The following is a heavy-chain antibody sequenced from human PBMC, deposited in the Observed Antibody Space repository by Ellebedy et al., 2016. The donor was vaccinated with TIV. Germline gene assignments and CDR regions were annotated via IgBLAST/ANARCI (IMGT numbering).Heavy chain of an antibody. D-gene: IGHD1-26*01. J-gene: IGHJ4*02. CDR3: ARPRLAVGATPLDY. CDR2: ISYDGGRT. Sequence: GGSLRLSCAVSGFTFSTYAMHWVRQAPGKGLEYASAISYDGGRTYYANSVKGRFIISRDNSKNTLYLQMGSLRADDMAVYYCARPRLAVGATPLDYWGQGTQVTVSS. CDR1: GFTFSTYA. V-gene: IGHV3-64*01.